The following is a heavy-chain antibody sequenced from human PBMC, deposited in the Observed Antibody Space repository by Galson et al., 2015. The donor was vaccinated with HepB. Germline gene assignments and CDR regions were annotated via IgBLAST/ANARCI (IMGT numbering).Heavy chain of an antibody. CDR2: IIPIFGIA. CDR1: GGTFSSYA. J-gene: IGHJ4*02. CDR3: ARGTTPRGWAYYFDY. V-gene: IGHV1-69*13. Sequence: SVKVSCKASGGTFSSYAISWVRQAPGQGLEWMGGIIPIFGIANYAQKFQGRVTITADESTSTAYMELSSLRSEDTAVYYCARGTTPRGWAYYFDYWGQGTLVTVSS. D-gene: IGHD1-14*01.